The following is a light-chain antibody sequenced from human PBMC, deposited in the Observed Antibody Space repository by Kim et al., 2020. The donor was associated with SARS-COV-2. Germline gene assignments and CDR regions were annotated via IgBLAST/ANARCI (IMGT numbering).Light chain of an antibody. V-gene: IGLV3-21*04. J-gene: IGLJ1*01. Sequence: SYELTQPPSVSVAPGETARITCGGNKIGSKSVHWYQQKPGQAPALVIDHDTDRPSGIPERFSGSNSGNTATLTITRVEAGDEADYYCQVWDSSRDHRGYVFGTGTKVTVL. CDR1: KIGSKS. CDR2: HDT. CDR3: QVWDSSRDHRGYV.